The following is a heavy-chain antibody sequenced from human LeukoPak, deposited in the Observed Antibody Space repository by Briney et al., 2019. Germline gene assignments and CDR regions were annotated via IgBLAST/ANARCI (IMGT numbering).Heavy chain of an antibody. V-gene: IGHV3-30*02. CDR3: AKDGYLIGSGSYFDY. Sequence: GGSLRLSCAASGFTFSSYGMHWVRQAPGKGLEWVAFIRYDGSNKYYADSVKGRFTISRDNSKNTLYLQMNSLRAEDTAVYYCAKDGYLIGSGSYFDYWGQGTLVTVSS. J-gene: IGHJ4*02. CDR2: IRYDGSNK. D-gene: IGHD1-26*01. CDR1: GFTFSSYG.